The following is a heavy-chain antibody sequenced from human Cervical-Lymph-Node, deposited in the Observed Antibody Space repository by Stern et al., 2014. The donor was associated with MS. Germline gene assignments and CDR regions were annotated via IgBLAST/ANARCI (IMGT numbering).Heavy chain of an antibody. V-gene: IGHV5-51*01. Sequence: EVQLVESGAEVKKPGESLKISCKLSGYSFTIYYIAWGRQMPGKGLELMGVIYPDDSDTTYSPSFQGQVTISADKSTTTAYLQWSSLRASDTAMYYCARHVQGFDYWGQGTLVTVSS. CDR1: GYSFTIYY. CDR2: IYPDDSDT. J-gene: IGHJ4*02. CDR3: ARHVQGFDY.